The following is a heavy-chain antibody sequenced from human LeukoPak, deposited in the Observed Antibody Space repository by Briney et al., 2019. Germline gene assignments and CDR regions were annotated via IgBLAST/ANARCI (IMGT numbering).Heavy chain of an antibody. J-gene: IGHJ4*02. CDR1: GYTFTSYG. CDR3: ARDLVIVGANHHSDY. D-gene: IGHD1-26*01. V-gene: IGHV1-18*01. CDR2: ISAYNGNT. Sequence: GASVKVSHKASGYTFTSYGISWVRQAPGQGLEWMGWISAYNGNTNYAQKLQGRVTMTTDTSTSTAYMELRSLRSDDTAVYYCARDLVIVGANHHSDYRGQGTLVTVSS.